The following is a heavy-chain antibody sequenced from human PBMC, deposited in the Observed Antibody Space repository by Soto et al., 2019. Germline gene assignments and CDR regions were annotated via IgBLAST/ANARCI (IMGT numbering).Heavy chain of an antibody. D-gene: IGHD3-22*01. V-gene: IGHV3-23*01. Sequence: GGSLRLSCAASGFTFSNSAMSWVRQAPGKGLEWVSAISGSGGSTYYADSVKGRFTISRDNSKNTLYLQMNSLRAEDTAVYYCAKSPGVYYYDSSGYYHYDYWGQGTLVTVSS. CDR3: AKSPGVYYYDSSGYYHYDY. J-gene: IGHJ4*02. CDR1: GFTFSNSA. CDR2: ISGSGGST.